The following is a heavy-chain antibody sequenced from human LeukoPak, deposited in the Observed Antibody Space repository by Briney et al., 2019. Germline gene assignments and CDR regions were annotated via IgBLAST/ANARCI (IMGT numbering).Heavy chain of an antibody. D-gene: IGHD1-26*01. CDR3: ARNSYSGSYYLDA. V-gene: IGHV3-33*01. Sequence: PGGSLRLSCAASGFIFSRYGMHWVRQAPGKGLEWVAVIWYDGSNKDYGDSVKGRFTISRDNSKNTLYLQMNSLRAEDTAMYYCARNSYSGSYYLDAWGQGTTVTVSS. CDR2: IWYDGSNK. J-gene: IGHJ6*02. CDR1: GFIFSRYG.